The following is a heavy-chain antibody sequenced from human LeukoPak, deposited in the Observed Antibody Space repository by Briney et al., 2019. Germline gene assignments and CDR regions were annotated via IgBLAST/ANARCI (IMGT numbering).Heavy chain of an antibody. CDR1: GGSFSGYY. V-gene: IGHV4-34*01. Sequence: SETLSLTCAVYGGSFSGYYWSWIRQPPGKGLEWIGEINHSGSTNYNPSLKSRVTISVDTSISTAYLKWSSLKASDTAMYYCAKWGAGGDFDVWGQGTMVTVSS. D-gene: IGHD3-16*01. J-gene: IGHJ3*01. CDR3: AKWGAGGDFDV. CDR2: INHSGST.